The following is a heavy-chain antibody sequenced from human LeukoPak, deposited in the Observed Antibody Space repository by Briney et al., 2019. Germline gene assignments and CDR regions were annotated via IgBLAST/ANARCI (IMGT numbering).Heavy chain of an antibody. CDR3: ARHSHSSSWYNWFDP. V-gene: IGHV5-51*01. CDR1: GYSFTSYW. Sequence: PGESLKISCKGSGYSFTSYWIGWVRQMPGKGLEWMGIIYPGDSDTRYSPSFQGQVTISADKSISTAYLQWSSLKASDTAMYYCARHSHSSSWYNWFDPWGQGTLVTVSS. J-gene: IGHJ5*02. CDR2: IYPGDSDT. D-gene: IGHD6-13*01.